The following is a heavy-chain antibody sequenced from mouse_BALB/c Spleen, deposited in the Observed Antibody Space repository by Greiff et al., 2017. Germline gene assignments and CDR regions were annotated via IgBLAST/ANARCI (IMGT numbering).Heavy chain of an antibody. D-gene: IGHD2-1*01. V-gene: IGHV1S81*02. J-gene: IGHJ3*01. CDR3: ARWGGNYEGFAY. Sequence: QVQLQQPGAELVKPGASVKLSCKASGYTFTSYWMHWVKQRPGQGLEWIGEINPSNGRTNCNEKFKSKATLTVDKSSSTAYMQLSSLTSEDSAVYYCARWGGNYEGFAYWGQGTLVTVSA. CDR1: GYTFTSYW. CDR2: INPSNGRT.